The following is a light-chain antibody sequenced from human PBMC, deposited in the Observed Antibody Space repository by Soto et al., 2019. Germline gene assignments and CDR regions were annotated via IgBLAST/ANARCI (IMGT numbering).Light chain of an antibody. J-gene: IGKJ1*01. CDR1: QSVSSY. CDR3: QQRSNFLT. V-gene: IGKV3-11*01. Sequence: EIVLTQSPATLSLSPGERATLSCRASQSVSSYLAWYQQKPGQAPRLLIYDASNRVTGIPARFSGSESGTDFTLTISSLEPEDFAVYYCQQRSNFLTFAQGTKVDIK. CDR2: DAS.